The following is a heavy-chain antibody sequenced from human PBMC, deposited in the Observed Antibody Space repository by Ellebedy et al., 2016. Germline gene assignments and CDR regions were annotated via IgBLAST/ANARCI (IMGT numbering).Heavy chain of an antibody. CDR3: AKGMRRATYDAFDI. V-gene: IGHV3-23*01. CDR2: ISGSGGST. J-gene: IGHJ3*02. Sequence: GESLKISXAASGFTFSSYAMSWVRQAPGKGLEWVSAISGSGGSTYYADSVKGRFTISRDNSKNTLYLQMNSLRAEDTAVYYCAKGMRRATYDAFDIWGQGTMVTVSS. CDR1: GFTFSSYA.